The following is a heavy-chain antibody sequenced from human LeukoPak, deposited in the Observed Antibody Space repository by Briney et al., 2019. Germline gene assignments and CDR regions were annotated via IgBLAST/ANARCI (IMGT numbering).Heavy chain of an antibody. Sequence: ASVKVSCKASGYTFTSYGISWVRQAPGQGLEWMGWISAYNGNTNYAQKLQGRVTMTTDTSTSTAYMELRSLRSDDTAVYYCASVVGLAVASPVAVDDWGQRTLVSVSS. D-gene: IGHD6-19*01. CDR2: ISAYNGNT. CDR1: GYTFTSYG. CDR3: ASVVGLAVASPVAVDD. J-gene: IGHJ4*02. V-gene: IGHV1-18*01.